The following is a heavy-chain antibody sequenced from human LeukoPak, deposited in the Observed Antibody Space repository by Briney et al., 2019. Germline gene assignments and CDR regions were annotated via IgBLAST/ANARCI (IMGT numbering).Heavy chain of an antibody. J-gene: IGHJ3*02. CDR2: ISSSSTV. Sequence: GGSLRLSCAGSGFTFSSYSMAWVRQAPGKGLESVSYISSSSTVYYADSVKGRFTISRDNPKNSLYLQMNSLRAEDTAVYHCARREGDAFDIWGQGTMVTVSS. CDR3: ARREGDAFDI. CDR1: GFTFSSYS. V-gene: IGHV3-48*04.